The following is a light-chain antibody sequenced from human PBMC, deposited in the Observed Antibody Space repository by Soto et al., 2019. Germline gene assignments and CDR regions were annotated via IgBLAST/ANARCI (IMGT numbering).Light chain of an antibody. CDR3: QQYNNWPPWT. CDR1: QSISSS. V-gene: IGKV3-11*01. Sequence: EIVLTQSPATLSLSPGERATLSCRASQSISSSLAWYQQKPGQAPRLLIYDASTRATGFPARFSGSGSGTDFTLTIGSLEPEDFVVYYCQQYNNWPPWTFGQGTRWIS. J-gene: IGKJ1*01. CDR2: DAS.